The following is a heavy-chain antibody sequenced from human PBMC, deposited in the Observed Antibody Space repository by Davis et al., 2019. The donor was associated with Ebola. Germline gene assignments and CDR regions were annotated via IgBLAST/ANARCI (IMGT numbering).Heavy chain of an antibody. CDR2: IHGSGRT. J-gene: IGHJ4*02. CDR3: VRHVRGYD. Sequence: MPSETLSLTCTVSGGSISGFFWSWIRQSPGEGLEWIGYIHGSGRTSYNPSFKSRVTISLDMSKNLFSLKVGSVTAADTAVYYCVRHVRGYDWGQGIPVTVSS. CDR1: GGSISGFF. D-gene: IGHD5-12*01. V-gene: IGHV4-59*08.